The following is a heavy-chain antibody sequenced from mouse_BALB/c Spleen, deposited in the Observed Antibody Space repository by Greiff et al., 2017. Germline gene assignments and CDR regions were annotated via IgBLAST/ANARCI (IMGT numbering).Heavy chain of an antibody. CDR1: GFTFSDYY. D-gene: IGHD1-1*01. CDR3: ARPLLSGDAMDY. J-gene: IGHJ4*01. CDR2: IWAGGST. Sequence: VKLVESGGGLVKPGGSLKLSCAASGFTFSDYYMYWVRQPPGKGLEWLGVIWAGGSTNYNSALMSRLSISKDNSKSQVFLKMNSLQTDDTAMYYCARPLLSGDAMDYWGQGTSVTVSS. V-gene: IGHV2-9*02.